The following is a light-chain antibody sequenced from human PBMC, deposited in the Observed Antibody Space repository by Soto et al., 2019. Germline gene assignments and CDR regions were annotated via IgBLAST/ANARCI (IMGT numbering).Light chain of an antibody. CDR2: DAS. Sequence: DIQMTQSPSILSASVGDRVTITCRTSQSIGSLLAWYQQKPGKAPKLLISDASSLESGVPSRFSGSGSGTDFTLTISSLQPEDFAVYYCQQRSNWPPITFGQGTRLEIK. CDR1: QSIGSL. J-gene: IGKJ5*01. V-gene: IGKV1-5*01. CDR3: QQRSNWPPIT.